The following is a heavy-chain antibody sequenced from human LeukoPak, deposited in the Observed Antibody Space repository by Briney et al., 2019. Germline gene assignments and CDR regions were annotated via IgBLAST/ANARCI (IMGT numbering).Heavy chain of an antibody. CDR2: INPSGGST. D-gene: IGHD2-8*01. CDR3: ARDGLGYCTNGVCYGSLNFDY. CDR1: GYTFTSYY. Sequence: ASVKVSCKASGYTFTSYYMHWVRQAPGQGLEWMGIINPSGGSTSYAQKFQGRVTMTRDMSTSTVYMELGSLRSEDTAVYYCARDGLGYCTNGVCYGSLNFDYWGQGTLVTVSS. J-gene: IGHJ4*02. V-gene: IGHV1-46*01.